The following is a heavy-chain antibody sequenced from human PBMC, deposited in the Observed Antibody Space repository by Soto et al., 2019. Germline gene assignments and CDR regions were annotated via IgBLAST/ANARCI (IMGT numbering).Heavy chain of an antibody. J-gene: IGHJ4*02. D-gene: IGHD4-17*01. CDR3: ARDRYGDYQKDY. CDR2: ISSSGTTI. Sequence: EVQLVESGGGLVQPGESLRLSCAASGFTFSSYSMNWVRQAPGKGLEWVSYISSSGTTIYYADSVKGRLTISRDNAKNSLYLQMNSLRDEDTAVYYCARDRYGDYQKDYWGQGTLVTVAS. V-gene: IGHV3-48*02. CDR1: GFTFSSYS.